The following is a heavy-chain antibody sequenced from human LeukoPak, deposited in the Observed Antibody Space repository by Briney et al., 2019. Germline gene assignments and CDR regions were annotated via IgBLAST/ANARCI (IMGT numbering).Heavy chain of an antibody. V-gene: IGHV4-30-4*08. D-gene: IGHD2-2*02. CDR2: IHYSGGT. J-gene: IGHJ6*04. CDR3: ARDRIVVVPAAITLYYYYGMDV. Sequence: SQTLSLICTVSGGSISSGGYYWSWIRQHPGKGPEWIGNIHYSGGTYGNPSLKSRATISVDTSKNQFSLKLSSVTAADTAVYYCARDRIVVVPAAITLYYYYGMDVWGKGTTVTVSS. CDR1: GGSISSGGYY.